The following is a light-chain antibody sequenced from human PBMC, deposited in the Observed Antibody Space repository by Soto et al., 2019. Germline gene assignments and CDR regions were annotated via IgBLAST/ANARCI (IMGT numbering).Light chain of an antibody. CDR1: QDISVW. J-gene: IGKJ3*01. CDR2: AAS. Sequence: DIQMTQSPSSVSASVGDRVTITCRASQDISVWLAWYQQKPGKAPKLLIYAASNLQTGVPSRFSGSGSGTDFTLSINSLQPEDFATYYCQQANSFPRTFDPGTKVDVK. CDR3: QQANSFPRT. V-gene: IGKV1D-12*01.